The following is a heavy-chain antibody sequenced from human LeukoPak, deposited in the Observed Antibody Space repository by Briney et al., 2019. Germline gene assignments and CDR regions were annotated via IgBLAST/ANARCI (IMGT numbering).Heavy chain of an antibody. Sequence: PSETLSLTCTVSGGSISDYYWSWTRQPPGKGPEWIGYIYYRGSTNYNPSLKSRVSMSIDTSKDQFSLRLSSVTAADTAVYYCARLATYGDYSDWGQGTLVTVSS. CDR1: GGSISDYY. D-gene: IGHD4-17*01. CDR2: IYYRGST. J-gene: IGHJ4*02. CDR3: ARLATYGDYSD. V-gene: IGHV4-59*08.